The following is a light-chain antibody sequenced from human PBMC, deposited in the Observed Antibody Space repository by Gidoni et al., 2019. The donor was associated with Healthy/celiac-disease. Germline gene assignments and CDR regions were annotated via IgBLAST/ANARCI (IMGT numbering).Light chain of an antibody. CDR2: KAS. CDR1: QSISSW. J-gene: IGKJ1*01. CDR3: QQYNSYPWT. V-gene: IGKV1-5*03. Sequence: DIQMNQSPSTLSASVGDRVTITCRASQSISSWLAWYQQKPGKAPKLLIYKASSLESGVPSRFSGSGSGSEFTLTISSLQPDDFATYYCQQYNSYPWTFGQWTKVEIK.